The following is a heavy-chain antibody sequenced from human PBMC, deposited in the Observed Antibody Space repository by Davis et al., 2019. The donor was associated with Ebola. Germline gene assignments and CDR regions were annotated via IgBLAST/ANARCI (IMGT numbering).Heavy chain of an antibody. D-gene: IGHD6-13*01. CDR1: GSTSSTYN. Sequence: GGSLRPSCPPSGSTSSTYNMNWVRQAQGKGLEWVSYISSGSSTIYYADSVKGRFTISRDNAKNSLYLQMNSLRDEDTAVYYCARAPGGVAAFGMDVWGKGTTVTVSS. CDR3: ARAPGGVAAFGMDV. V-gene: IGHV3-48*02. J-gene: IGHJ6*04. CDR2: ISSGSSTI.